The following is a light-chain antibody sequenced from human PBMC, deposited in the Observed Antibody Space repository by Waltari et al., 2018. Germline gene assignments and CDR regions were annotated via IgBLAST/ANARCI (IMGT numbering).Light chain of an antibody. CDR1: SSEVGGYDY. CDR2: DVN. V-gene: IGLV2-14*03. Sequence: QSALTQPASVSGSPGQSITISCPGTSSEVGGYDYVSWYQQHPNKAPRLLIYDVNNRASGVSDRFSGSKSGNTASLTISGLQAEDEADYYCSSYTSRNTLLFGGGTKVTAL. CDR3: SSYTSRNTLL. J-gene: IGLJ2*01.